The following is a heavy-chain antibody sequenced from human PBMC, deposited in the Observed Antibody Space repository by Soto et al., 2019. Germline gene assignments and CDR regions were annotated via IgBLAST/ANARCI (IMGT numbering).Heavy chain of an antibody. D-gene: IGHD4-4*01. J-gene: IGHJ6*02. CDR1: GFTFSVYW. CDR2: IDSDGSTT. Sequence: EVQLVESGGGLVQPGGSLRLSCAASGFTFSVYWMHWVRQAPGKGLVWVSRIDSDGSTTSYADSVKGQFTISRDNAKSTLYLQMNSLRAEDTAVYYCARPGYSNYGPGVDVWGQGTTVTVSS. V-gene: IGHV3-74*01. CDR3: ARPGYSNYGPGVDV.